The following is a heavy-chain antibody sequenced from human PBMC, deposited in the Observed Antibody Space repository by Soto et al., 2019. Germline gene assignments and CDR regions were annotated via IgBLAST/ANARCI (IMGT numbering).Heavy chain of an antibody. CDR2: IYWDDDK. CDR3: AHLTYYYDSSGYYSRAEYFQH. J-gene: IGHJ1*01. D-gene: IGHD3-22*01. CDR1: GFSLSTSGVG. Sequence: SGPTLVNPTQTLTLTCTFSGFSLSTSGVGVGWIRQPPGKALEWLAPIYWDDDKRYSPSLKSRLTITKDTSKNQVVLTMTNMDPVDTATYYCAHLTYYYDSSGYYSRAEYFQHWGQGTLVTVSS. V-gene: IGHV2-5*02.